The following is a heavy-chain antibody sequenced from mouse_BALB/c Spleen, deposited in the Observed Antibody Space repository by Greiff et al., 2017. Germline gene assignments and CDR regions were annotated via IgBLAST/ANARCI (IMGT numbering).Heavy chain of an antibody. J-gene: IGHJ2*01. CDR2: IYPGDGDT. CDR1: GYAFSSYW. CDR3: ARQGLPDY. Sequence: QVQLKQSGAELVRPGSSVKISCKASGYAFSSYWMNWVKQRPGQGLEWIGQIYPGDGDTNYNGKFKGKATLTPDKSSSTAYMQLSSLTSEDSAVYFCARQGLPDYWGQGTTLTVSS. D-gene: IGHD5-5*01. V-gene: IGHV1-80*01.